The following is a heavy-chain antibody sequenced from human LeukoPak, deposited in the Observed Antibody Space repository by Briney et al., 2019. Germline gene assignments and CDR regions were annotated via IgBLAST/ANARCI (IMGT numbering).Heavy chain of an antibody. CDR2: INWNGGST. D-gene: IGHD2-2*01. CDR1: GFTFDDYG. CDR3: ARGGVVVVPAAMSN. Sequence: GGSLRLSCAASGFTFDDYGMSWVRQAPGKGLEWVAGINWNGGSTGYADSVKGRFTISRDNAKNSLYLQMNSLRAEDTALYYCARGGVVVVPAAMSNWGQGTLVTVSS. V-gene: IGHV3-20*04. J-gene: IGHJ4*02.